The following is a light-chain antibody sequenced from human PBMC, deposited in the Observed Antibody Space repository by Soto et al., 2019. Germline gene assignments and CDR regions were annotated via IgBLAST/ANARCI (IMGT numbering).Light chain of an antibody. CDR3: QQYGSSGT. Sequence: EIVLTQSPGTLSLSPGERATLSCRASQSVSNNYLAWYQQKPGQAPRLLIYAASNRATGIPDRISGSGSGTDFTLTISRLEPEVFAVYYCQQYGSSGTFGQGTKVDIK. CDR2: AAS. CDR1: QSVSNNY. J-gene: IGKJ1*01. V-gene: IGKV3-20*01.